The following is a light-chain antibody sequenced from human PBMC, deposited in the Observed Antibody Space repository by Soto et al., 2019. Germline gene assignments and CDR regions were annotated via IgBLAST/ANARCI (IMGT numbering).Light chain of an antibody. CDR2: DAS. CDR1: QSVSSS. Sequence: EIVLTQSPATLSLSPGERATLSCRASQSVSSSLAWYQQKPGQAPRLLIYDASNRATGIPARFSGSGSGTDFTLTISSLEPEEFAVYYCQQRSNWPWTFGQGTKVEIK. CDR3: QQRSNWPWT. J-gene: IGKJ1*01. V-gene: IGKV3-11*01.